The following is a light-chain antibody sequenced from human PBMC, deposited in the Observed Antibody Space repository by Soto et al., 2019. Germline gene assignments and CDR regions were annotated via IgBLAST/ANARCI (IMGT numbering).Light chain of an antibody. Sequence: EIVLTQSPGTLSFATGERATLSFRASQSVSSSYLAWYQQKPGQAPRLLIYGASSRATGTPDRFSGSGSGTDFTLTISRLEPEDFAVYYCQQYGGSPLYTFGQGTKVDIK. CDR2: GAS. CDR1: QSVSSSY. CDR3: QQYGGSPLYT. V-gene: IGKV3-20*01. J-gene: IGKJ2*01.